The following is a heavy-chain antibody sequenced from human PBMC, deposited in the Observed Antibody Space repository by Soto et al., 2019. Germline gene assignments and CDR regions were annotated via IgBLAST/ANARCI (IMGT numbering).Heavy chain of an antibody. D-gene: IGHD5-12*01. Sequence: GGSLRLSCAASGFIFSSYDMHWVRQATGKGLEWVSAIGTAGDTYYPGSVKGRFTISRENAKNSLYLQMNSVRAGDTAVYYCARVGRLRFFDYWGQGTLVTVSS. CDR1: GFIFSSYD. CDR2: IGTAGDT. J-gene: IGHJ4*02. V-gene: IGHV3-13*04. CDR3: ARVGRLRFFDY.